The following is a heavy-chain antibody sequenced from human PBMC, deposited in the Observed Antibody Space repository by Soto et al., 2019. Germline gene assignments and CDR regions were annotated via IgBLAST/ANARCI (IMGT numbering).Heavy chain of an antibody. CDR3: ARDRSTDFGLDV. J-gene: IGHJ6*02. V-gene: IGHV3-23*01. Sequence: GGSLRLSCVASGFAFSDYVMSWVRQVPGKGLEWVSSISDGGERTDYRDSVRGRFTISRDNARFTLHLQMNSLRVDDTAIYFCARDRSTDFGLDVWGQGTTVTVSS. D-gene: IGHD3-3*01. CDR1: GFAFSDYV. CDR2: ISDGGERT.